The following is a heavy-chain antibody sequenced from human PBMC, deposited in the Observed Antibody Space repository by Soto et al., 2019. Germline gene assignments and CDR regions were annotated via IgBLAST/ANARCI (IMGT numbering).Heavy chain of an antibody. J-gene: IGHJ4*02. CDR3: ARGGGRDGYTS. CDR1: GGSISSYY. D-gene: IGHD2-15*01. Sequence: PSETLSVTCTVSGGSISSYYWSWIRQPPGKGLEWIGYIYYSGSTNYNPSLKSRVTISVDTSKNQFSLKLSSVTAADTAVYYCARGGGRDGYTSWGQGTLFTVSS. V-gene: IGHV4-59*01. CDR2: IYYSGST.